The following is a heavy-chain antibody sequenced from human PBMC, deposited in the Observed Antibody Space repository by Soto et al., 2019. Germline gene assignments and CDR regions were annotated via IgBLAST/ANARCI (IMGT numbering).Heavy chain of an antibody. Sequence: GGSLRLSCAASGFTVSSNYMSWVRQAPGKGLEWVSVIYSGGSTYYADSVKGRFTISRDNSKNTLYLQMNSLRAEDTAVYYCARARPYYYGSGNPPNAFDIWGQGTMVTVSS. CDR1: GFTVSSNY. J-gene: IGHJ3*02. CDR2: IYSGGST. CDR3: ARARPYYYGSGNPPNAFDI. V-gene: IGHV3-66*01. D-gene: IGHD3-10*01.